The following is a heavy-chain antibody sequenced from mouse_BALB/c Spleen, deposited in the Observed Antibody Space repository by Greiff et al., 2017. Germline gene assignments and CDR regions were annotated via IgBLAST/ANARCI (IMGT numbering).Heavy chain of an antibody. CDR1: GFTFTDYY. CDR2: IRNKANGYTT. J-gene: IGHJ4*01. CDR3: ARDSAMDY. V-gene: IGHV7-3*02. Sequence: EVQVVEPGGGLVQPGGSLRLSCATSGFTFTDYYMSWVRQPPGKALEWLGFIRNKANGYTTEYSVSVKGRFTISRDNSQSILYLQMNTLRAEDSATYYCARDSAMDYWGQGTSVTVSS.